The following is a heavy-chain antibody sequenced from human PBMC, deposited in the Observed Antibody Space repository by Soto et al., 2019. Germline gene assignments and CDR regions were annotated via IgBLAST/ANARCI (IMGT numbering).Heavy chain of an antibody. CDR3: AREIYDYYDSSGFDY. D-gene: IGHD3-22*01. V-gene: IGHV3-74*01. Sequence: GGSLRLSCGASGFTFSNYWMYWFRQAPGKGLVWVSRINSDGSITTYADSVKGRFTVSRDNAKKTVFLQMNSLRAEDTAVYYCAREIYDYYDSSGFDYWGQGALVTVSS. CDR2: INSDGSIT. J-gene: IGHJ4*02. CDR1: GFTFSNYW.